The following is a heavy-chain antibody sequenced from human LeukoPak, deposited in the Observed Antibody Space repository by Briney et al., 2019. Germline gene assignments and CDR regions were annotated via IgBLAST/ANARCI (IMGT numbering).Heavy chain of an antibody. CDR2: INHSGST. CDR1: GVSFSGYY. Sequence: PSETLSLTCAVYGVSFSGYYWSWIRQPPGKGLEWIGEINHSGSTNYNPSLKSRVTISVDTSKNQFSLRLSSVTAADTAVCYCARGYPFGSDYWGQGTLVTVSS. V-gene: IGHV4-34*01. CDR3: ARGYPFGSDY. D-gene: IGHD1-26*01. J-gene: IGHJ4*02.